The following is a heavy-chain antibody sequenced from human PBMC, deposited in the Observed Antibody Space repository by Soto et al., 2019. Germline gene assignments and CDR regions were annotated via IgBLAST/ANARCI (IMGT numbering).Heavy chain of an antibody. Sequence: QITLKESGPTLVKPTQTLTLTCNFSGFSLTTSRMGVGWIRQPPGKALEWLALIYWDDDKRYSPSLKSRVTITNNTTKNRILLTMTNMYPVATSTHRCSHTDKSFGKGSLVKWGQGT. V-gene: IGHV2-5*02. D-gene: IGHD3-10*01. CDR1: GFSLTTSRMG. CDR2: IYWDDDK. J-gene: IGHJ4*02. CDR3: SHTDKSFGKGSLVK.